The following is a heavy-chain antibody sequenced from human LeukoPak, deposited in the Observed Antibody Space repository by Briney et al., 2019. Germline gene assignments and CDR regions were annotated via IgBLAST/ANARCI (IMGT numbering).Heavy chain of an antibody. CDR3: AKEVQQSTQYYYYGMDV. V-gene: IGHV3-30*02. J-gene: IGHJ6*02. D-gene: IGHD6-13*01. Sequence: PGGSLRLSCAASGLSFSSYAMSWVRQAPGKGLEWVAFIRYDGSNKYYADSVKGRFTISRDNSKNTLYLQMNSLRAEDTALYYCAKEVQQSTQYYYYGMDVWGQGTTVTVSS. CDR1: GLSFSSYA. CDR2: IRYDGSNK.